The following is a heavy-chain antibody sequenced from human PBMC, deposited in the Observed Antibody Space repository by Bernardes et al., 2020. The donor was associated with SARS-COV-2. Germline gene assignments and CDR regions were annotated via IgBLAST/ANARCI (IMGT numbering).Heavy chain of an antibody. CDR3: ASRVGGQVY. Sequence: ASVKVSCKASGYTFTSYDINWVRQATGQGLEWMGWMNPNSGNTSYAQKFQGRVTMTMNTSISTAYMELSSLRSEDTAVYFCASRVGGQVYWGQGTLVTVSS. CDR1: GYTFTSYD. CDR2: MNPNSGNT. V-gene: IGHV1-8*01. D-gene: IGHD3-16*01. J-gene: IGHJ4*02.